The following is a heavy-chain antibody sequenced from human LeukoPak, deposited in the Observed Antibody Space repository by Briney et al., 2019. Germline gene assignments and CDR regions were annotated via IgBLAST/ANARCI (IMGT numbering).Heavy chain of an antibody. V-gene: IGHV3-33*01. CDR1: GFTFSSYG. D-gene: IGHD3-16*01. Sequence: PGGSLRLSCAASGFTFSSYGMHWVRQAPGKGLEWVAVIWYDGSNKYYADSVKGRFTISRDNSKNTLYLQMNSLRAEDTAVYYCARDGNYGHDAFDIWGQGTMVTVSS. J-gene: IGHJ3*02. CDR3: ARDGNYGHDAFDI. CDR2: IWYDGSNK.